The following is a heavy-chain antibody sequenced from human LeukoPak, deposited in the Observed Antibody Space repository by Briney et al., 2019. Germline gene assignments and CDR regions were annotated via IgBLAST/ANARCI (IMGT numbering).Heavy chain of an antibody. D-gene: IGHD3-3*01. CDR2: IYYSGST. Sequence: PSETLSLTCTVSGGSISDYYWNWIRQPPGKGLEWIGYIYYSGSTTYNPSLKSRVTMSVDTAKNQFSLKLRSVTAADTAVYYCARGDFCSKSNCYLRPMDVWGKGNTVTVSS. CDR3: ARGDFCSKSNCYLRPMDV. CDR1: GGSISDYY. J-gene: IGHJ6*03. V-gene: IGHV4-59*01.